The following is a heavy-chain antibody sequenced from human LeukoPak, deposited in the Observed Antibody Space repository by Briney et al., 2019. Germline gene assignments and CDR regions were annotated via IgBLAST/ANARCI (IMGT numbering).Heavy chain of an antibody. V-gene: IGHV2-5*02. CDR1: GFSLSTSGVG. D-gene: IGHD3-9*01. Sequence: SGPTLVNPTQTLTLTCTFFGFSLSTSGVGVGWIRQPPGKALEWLALIYWDDDKRYSPSLKSRLTITKDTSKNQVVLTMTNMDPVDTATYYCARSPYYDILTGSRGTFDYWGQGTLVTVSS. CDR2: IYWDDDK. CDR3: ARSPYYDILTGSRGTFDY. J-gene: IGHJ4*02.